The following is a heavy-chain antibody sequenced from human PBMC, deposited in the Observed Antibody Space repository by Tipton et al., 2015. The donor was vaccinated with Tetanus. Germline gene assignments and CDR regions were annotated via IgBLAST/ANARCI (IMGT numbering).Heavy chain of an antibody. CDR2: IYYSGST. J-gene: IGHJ4*02. CDR3: ARTTVVTLFDY. CDR1: GGSISSYY. Sequence: TLSLTCTASGGSISSYYWSWIRQPPGKGLEWIGYIYYSGSTNYNPSLKSRVTISVDTSKNQFSLKLSSVTAADTAVYYCARTTVVTLFDYWGQGTLVTVSS. D-gene: IGHD4-23*01. V-gene: IGHV4-59*01.